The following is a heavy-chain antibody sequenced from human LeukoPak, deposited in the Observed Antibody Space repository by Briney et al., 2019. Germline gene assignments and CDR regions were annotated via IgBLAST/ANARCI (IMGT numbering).Heavy chain of an antibody. CDR3: ARGYVWAY. V-gene: IGHV3-23*05. CDR1: GFTFTTHA. Sequence: GGSLRLSCAASGFTFTTHAMSWVRQAPGKGLEWVSTIRSSGDPTYYADSVKGRLTISRDNSKNTLDLQMNSLRAEDTAVYYCARGYVWAYWGQGTLVTVSS. J-gene: IGHJ4*02. D-gene: IGHD3-16*01. CDR2: IRSSGDPT.